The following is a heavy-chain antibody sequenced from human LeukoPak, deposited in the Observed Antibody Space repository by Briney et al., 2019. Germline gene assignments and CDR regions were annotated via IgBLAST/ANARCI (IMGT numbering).Heavy chain of an antibody. Sequence: ASVKVSYKASGYTFTSYDINWVRQATGQGLEWMGWMNPNSGNTGYAQKFQGRVTMTRNTSISTAYMELSSLRSEDTAVYYCARGPTANVAYYFDSWGQGTLVTVSS. V-gene: IGHV1-8*01. CDR2: MNPNSGNT. J-gene: IGHJ4*02. CDR1: GYTFTSYD. CDR3: ARGPTANVAYYFDS. D-gene: IGHD2-15*01.